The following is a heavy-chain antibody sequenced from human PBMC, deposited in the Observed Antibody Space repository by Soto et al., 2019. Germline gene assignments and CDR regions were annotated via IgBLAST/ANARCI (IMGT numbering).Heavy chain of an antibody. Sequence: QVQLVQSGAEVKKPGSSVKVSCKVSGGTFSSHSINWVRQAPGQGPEWMGGIIPIFGTENYAQKFKGRVTITADESTSTAYMELSSLTSEDTALYYYSTSVYCSTTRCYYYYGLDVWGQGTTVIVSS. D-gene: IGHD2-2*01. CDR2: IIPIFGTE. CDR1: GGTFSSHS. J-gene: IGHJ6*02. V-gene: IGHV1-69*01. CDR3: STSVYCSTTRCYYYYGLDV.